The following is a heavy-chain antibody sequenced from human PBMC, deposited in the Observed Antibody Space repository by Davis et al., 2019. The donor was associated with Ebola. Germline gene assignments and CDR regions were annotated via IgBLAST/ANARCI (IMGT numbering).Heavy chain of an antibody. J-gene: IGHJ6*02. Sequence: PGGSLRLSCAASGFMFSRYAVHWVRQAPGKGLEWVSGIMWDSTMIGYADSVKGRFTISRDNAKNSLYLEMNNLRSEDTAIYYCGRDLKPGGLDVWGQGTSVTVSS. CDR2: IMWDSTMI. D-gene: IGHD1-14*01. CDR1: GFMFSRYA. CDR3: GRDLKPGGLDV. V-gene: IGHV3-9*01.